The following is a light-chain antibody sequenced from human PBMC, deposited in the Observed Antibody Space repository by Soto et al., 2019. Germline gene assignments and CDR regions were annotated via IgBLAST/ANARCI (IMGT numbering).Light chain of an antibody. V-gene: IGLV2-14*01. CDR2: EVS. Sequence: QSALTQPASVSGYPGQSITISCTGSRSDVGGYKYVSWYQQYPGKAPKLMIYEVSNRPSGVSNRFSGSKSGNTASLTISGLQAEDEADYYCSSYTSSRTAVFGGGTKLTVL. CDR3: SSYTSSRTAV. J-gene: IGLJ2*01. CDR1: RSDVGGYKY.